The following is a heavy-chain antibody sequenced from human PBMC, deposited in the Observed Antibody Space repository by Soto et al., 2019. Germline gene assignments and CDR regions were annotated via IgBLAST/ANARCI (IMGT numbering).Heavy chain of an antibody. J-gene: IGHJ1*01. CDR3: ARESYDGRCSSVEYFQH. V-gene: IGHV1-18*01. Sequence: QVQLVQYGAEVKKPGASVKVSCKASGYTFTSYGISWVRQAPGQGLEWMGGISAYNGNTNYGQKLQGRLTMTTDTSTSTAYMELRSLRSDDTAVYYCARESYDGRCSSVEYFQHWGQGTLVTVSS. CDR2: ISAYNGNT. D-gene: IGHD3-16*01. CDR1: GYTFTSYG.